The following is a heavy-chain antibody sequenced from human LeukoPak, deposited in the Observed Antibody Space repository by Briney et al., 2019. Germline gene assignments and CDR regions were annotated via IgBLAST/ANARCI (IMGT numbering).Heavy chain of an antibody. CDR3: SKRVRGDPEDYLYRKDV. CDR2: ISGSGGST. J-gene: IGHJ6*04. V-gene: IGHV3-23*01. D-gene: IGHD1-14*01. Sequence: GGSLRLSCAASGFTFSSYAMSWVRQAPGKGLEWVSAISGSGGSTYYADSVKGRFTISRDNSKNTLYLQMNSLRAEDTAVYYFSKRVRGDPEDYLYRKDVWGKGTTVTVSS. CDR1: GFTFSSYA.